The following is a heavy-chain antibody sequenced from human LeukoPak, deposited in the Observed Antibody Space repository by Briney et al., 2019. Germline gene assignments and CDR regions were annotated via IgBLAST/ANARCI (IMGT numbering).Heavy chain of an antibody. CDR1: GFTFDDYA. D-gene: IGHD3-22*01. CDR3: ARVYYDSSGYSLGPNDY. Sequence: GGSLRLSCAASGFTFDDYAMHWVRQAPGKGLEWVSGISWNSGSIGYADSVKGRFTISRDNAKNSLYLQMNSLRAEDTAVYYCARVYYDSSGYSLGPNDYWGQGTLVTVSS. J-gene: IGHJ4*02. V-gene: IGHV3-9*01. CDR2: ISWNSGSI.